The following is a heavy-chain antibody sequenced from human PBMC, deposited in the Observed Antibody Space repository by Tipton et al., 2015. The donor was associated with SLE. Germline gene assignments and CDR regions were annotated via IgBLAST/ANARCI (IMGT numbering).Heavy chain of an antibody. CDR2: INHSGST. Sequence: GLVKPSETLSLTCAVYGGSFSGYYWSWIRQPPGKGLEWIGEINHSGSTNYNPSLKSRVTISVDTSKNQFSLKLSSVTAADTAVYYCARVSWNSSTLDYWGQGTLVTVSS. J-gene: IGHJ4*02. CDR3: ARVSWNSSTLDY. CDR1: GGSFSGYY. D-gene: IGHD1/OR15-1a*01. V-gene: IGHV4-34*01.